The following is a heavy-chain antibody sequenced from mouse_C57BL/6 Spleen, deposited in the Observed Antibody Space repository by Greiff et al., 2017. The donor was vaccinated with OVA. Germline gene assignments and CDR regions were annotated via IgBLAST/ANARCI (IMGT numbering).Heavy chain of an antibody. CDR1: GYTFTDYY. Sequence: VQLQQSGPELVKPGASVKISCKASGYTFTDYYMNWVKQSHGKSLEWIGDINPNNGGTSYNQKFKGKATLTVDKSSSTAYMELRSLTSEDSAVYYCARKGTTVVEGYAMDYWGQGTSVTVSS. D-gene: IGHD1-1*01. CDR3: ARKGTTVVEGYAMDY. V-gene: IGHV1-26*01. CDR2: INPNNGGT. J-gene: IGHJ4*01.